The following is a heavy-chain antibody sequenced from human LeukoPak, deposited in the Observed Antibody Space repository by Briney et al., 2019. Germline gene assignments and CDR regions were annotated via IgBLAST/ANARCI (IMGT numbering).Heavy chain of an antibody. V-gene: IGHV4-59*01. CDR2: IYYSGSS. Sequence: PSETLSLTCTVSGGSISTFYWSWIRQPPGKGLEWIGYIYYSGSSRYNPSLKSRVTISVDSSKNQFSLKLTSVTAADTAMYYCARDNQNYYFDYWGQGTLVTVSS. J-gene: IGHJ4*02. CDR3: ARDNQNYYFDY. CDR1: GGSISTFY.